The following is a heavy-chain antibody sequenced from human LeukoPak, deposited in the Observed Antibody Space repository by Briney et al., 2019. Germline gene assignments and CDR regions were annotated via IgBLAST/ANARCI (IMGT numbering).Heavy chain of an antibody. D-gene: IGHD5-18*01. V-gene: IGHV3-30*04. CDR1: GFTFSSYA. CDR2: ITSDGSNK. Sequence: GGSLRLSCGASGFTFSSYAMHWVRQAPGKGLEWVAIITSDGSNKHYADSVKGRFTVSGDNSRNTLYLQMTSLRAEDTAVYYCAREDGASRGYSYGHWGQGTLVTVSS. CDR3: AREDGASRGYSYGH. J-gene: IGHJ4*02.